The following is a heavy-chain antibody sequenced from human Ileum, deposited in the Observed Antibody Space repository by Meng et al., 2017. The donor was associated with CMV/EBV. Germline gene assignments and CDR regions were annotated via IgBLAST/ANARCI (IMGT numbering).Heavy chain of an antibody. J-gene: IGHJ4*02. Sequence: QVPIPQWGAGLLKPSETLSLTCSLGGSFSPYTWSGIRQAPGKGLEWIGEINQYGSTNFNPSVKSRVTISRDTSKNQFSLRLNSVTAADAAVYYCVTADHHAIKYWGQGTLVTVSS. CDR2: INQYGST. CDR1: GSFSPYT. CDR3: VTADHHAIKY. D-gene: IGHD5-12*01. V-gene: IGHV4-34*01.